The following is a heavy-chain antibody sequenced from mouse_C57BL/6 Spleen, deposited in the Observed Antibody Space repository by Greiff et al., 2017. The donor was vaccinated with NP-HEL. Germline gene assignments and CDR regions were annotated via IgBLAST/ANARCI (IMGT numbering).Heavy chain of an antibody. J-gene: IGHJ4*01. CDR3: ARRAVNTHYYGRTGGAMDY. V-gene: IGHV1-52*01. D-gene: IGHD1-1*01. CDR2: IDPSDSGT. Sequence: QVQLQQPGAELVRPGSSVKLSCKASGYTFTSYWMHWVKQRPIQGLEWIGNIDPSDSGTNYNQKFKGKATLTVDKSSSTAYMQLSSLTSEDSAVDYCARRAVNTHYYGRTGGAMDYWGQGTSVTVSS. CDR1: GYTFTSYW.